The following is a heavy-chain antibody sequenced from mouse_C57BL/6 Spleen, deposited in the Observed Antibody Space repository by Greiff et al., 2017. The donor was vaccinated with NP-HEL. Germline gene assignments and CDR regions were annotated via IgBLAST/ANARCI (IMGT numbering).Heavy chain of an antibody. Sequence: QVQLQQSGAELMKPGASVKLSCKATGYTFTGYWIEWVKQRPGEILPGSGSTNYNEKFKGKATFTADTSSNTAYMQLSSLTTEDSAIYYCARLGGYGHWYFDVWGTGTTVTVSS. V-gene: IGHV1-9*01. CDR2: ILPGSGST. CDR1: GYTFTGYW. J-gene: IGHJ1*03. CDR3: ARLGGYGHWYFDV. D-gene: IGHD2-2*01.